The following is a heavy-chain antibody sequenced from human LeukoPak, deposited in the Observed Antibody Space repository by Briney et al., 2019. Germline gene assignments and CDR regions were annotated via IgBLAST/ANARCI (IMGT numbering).Heavy chain of an antibody. V-gene: IGHV4-39*01. CDR1: LDSISSTASY. D-gene: IGHD1-14*01. J-gene: IGHJ4*02. CDR3: ARHIRQPQPGY. CDR2: ISYSRST. Sequence: PQTLSLTRTLSLDSISSTASYCDWIRHPPGKGLEWIGPISYSRSTYYNPSRKRKDTIPLETSKNQSSRNLASVTTAHTTLPYCARHIRQPQPGYWGQGTLVTVSS.